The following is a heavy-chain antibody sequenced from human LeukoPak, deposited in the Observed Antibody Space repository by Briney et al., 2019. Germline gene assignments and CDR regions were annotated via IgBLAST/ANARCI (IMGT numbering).Heavy chain of an antibody. D-gene: IGHD3-3*01. Sequence: GGSLRLSCAASGFTFSGSAMHWVRQASGKGLEWVGRIRSKANSYATAYAASVKGRFTISRDDSKNTAYLQMNSLRAEDTAVYYCARDGSHYDFWSGSYYFDYWGQGTLVTVSS. CDR2: IRSKANSYAT. J-gene: IGHJ4*02. CDR3: ARDGSHYDFWSGSYYFDY. V-gene: IGHV3-73*01. CDR1: GFTFSGSA.